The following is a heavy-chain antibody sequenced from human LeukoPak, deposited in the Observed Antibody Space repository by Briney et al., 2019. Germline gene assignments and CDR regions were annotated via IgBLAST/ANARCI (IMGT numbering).Heavy chain of an antibody. CDR1: GFTFSSYA. V-gene: IGHV3-48*02. CDR3: ARDQRPIPLHYYYYYGMDV. Sequence: NPGGSLRLSCAASGFTFSSYAMHWVRQAPGKGLEWVSYISSSSSTIYYADSVKGRFTISRDNAKNSLYLQMNSLRDEDTAVYYCARDQRPIPLHYYYYYGMDVWGQGTTATVSS. D-gene: IGHD2-2*02. CDR2: ISSSSSTI. J-gene: IGHJ6*02.